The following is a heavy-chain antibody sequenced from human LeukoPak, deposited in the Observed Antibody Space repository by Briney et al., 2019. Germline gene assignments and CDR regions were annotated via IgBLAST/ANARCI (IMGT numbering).Heavy chain of an antibody. J-gene: IGHJ4*02. CDR3: ARVTGYMIEDQFDY. V-gene: IGHV4-59*01. CDR2: IYYSGST. Sequence: GSLRLSCAASGFTLSRYSMNWVRQAPGKGLEWLGYIYYSGSTNYNSSFKSRVTISIDTSKNQFSLRLSSVTAADTAVYYCARVTGYMIEDQFDYWGQGTLVTVSS. D-gene: IGHD3-22*01. CDR1: GFTLSRYS.